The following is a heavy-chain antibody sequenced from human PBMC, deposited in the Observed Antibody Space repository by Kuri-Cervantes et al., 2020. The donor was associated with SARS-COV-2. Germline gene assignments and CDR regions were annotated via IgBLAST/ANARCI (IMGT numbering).Heavy chain of an antibody. D-gene: IGHD6-13*01. J-gene: IGHJ4*02. CDR3: ARGAIAAAAFDY. CDR2: INDSGAT. V-gene: IGHV4-34*01. Sequence: ESLKISCAVYGGSFSGYQWSWIRQTPGMGLEWIGQINDSGATKYNPSLKSRVIVSMDKSKNQFSLKLSSVTAADTAVYCCARGAIAAAAFDYWGQGTLVTVSS. CDR1: GGSFSGYQ.